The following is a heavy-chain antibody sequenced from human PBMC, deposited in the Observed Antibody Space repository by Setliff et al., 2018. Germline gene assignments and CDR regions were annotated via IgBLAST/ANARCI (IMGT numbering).Heavy chain of an antibody. J-gene: IGHJ4*02. Sequence: HPGGSLRLSCAASGFTFRSYWMSWVRQAPGKGLEWVANIKKDGSIKYYLDSVRGRFTISRDNAENSLHLQMSSLRAEDTAVYYCARIYSSGTYYFDYWGRGTLVTVSS. V-gene: IGHV3-7*03. D-gene: IGHD3-10*01. CDR2: IKKDGSIK. CDR3: ARIYSSGTYYFDY. CDR1: GFTFRSYW.